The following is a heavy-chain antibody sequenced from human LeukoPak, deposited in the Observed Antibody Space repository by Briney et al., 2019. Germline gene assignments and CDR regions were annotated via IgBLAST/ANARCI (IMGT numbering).Heavy chain of an antibody. Sequence: SETLSLTCTVSGGSISTSNYYWVWIRQPPGKGLEWIGNIFYSGSTYYSPSLKSRVTISLDTSRNQFSLKLSSVTAADTAVYYCARYSSTARTYYDYVWGSYRPYYYFDYWGQGTLVTVSS. CDR2: IFYSGST. J-gene: IGHJ4*02. V-gene: IGHV4-39*07. CDR1: GGSISTSNYY. CDR3: ARYSSTARTYYDYVWGSYRPYYYFDY. D-gene: IGHD3-16*02.